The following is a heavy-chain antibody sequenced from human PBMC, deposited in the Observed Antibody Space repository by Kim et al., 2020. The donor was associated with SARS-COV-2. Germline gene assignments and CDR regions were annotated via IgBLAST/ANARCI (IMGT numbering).Heavy chain of an antibody. CDR1: GGSISSSSYY. Sequence: SETLSLTCTVSGGSISSSSYYWGWIRQPPGKGLEWIGSIYYSGSTYYNPSLKSRVTISVDTSKNQFSLKLSSVTAADTAVYYCARAAARRSVLGWFDPWGQGTLVTVSS. V-gene: IGHV4-39*01. CDR3: ARAAARRSVLGWFDP. CDR2: IYYSGST. D-gene: IGHD6-6*01. J-gene: IGHJ5*02.